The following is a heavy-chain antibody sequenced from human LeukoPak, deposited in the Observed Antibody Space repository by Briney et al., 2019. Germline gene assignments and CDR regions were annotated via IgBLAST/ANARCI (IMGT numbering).Heavy chain of an antibody. D-gene: IGHD3-9*01. CDR3: AVLYYDILTGPGGALDI. J-gene: IGHJ3*02. CDR2: IYHSGST. Sequence: PSGTMSVTCAVSGGSISSSNWWRWVRQPPGKGLEWVGEIYHSGSTNYNPSLKSRVTISVDKSKNQFSLKLSSVTAADTAVYYCAVLYYDILTGPGGALDIWGQGTMVSVSS. CDR1: GGSISSSNW. V-gene: IGHV4-4*02.